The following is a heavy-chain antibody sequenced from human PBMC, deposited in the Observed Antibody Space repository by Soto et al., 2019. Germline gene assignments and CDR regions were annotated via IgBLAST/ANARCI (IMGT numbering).Heavy chain of an antibody. V-gene: IGHV4-59*01. CDR1: GGSISGYF. CDR2: LSDSGST. CDR3: ARKEYGDGLDV. Sequence: SETLSLSCTVSGGSISGYFWSWIRQPPGNGLECIGYLSDSGSTDYTPSLNSRVTISVDTSKNQFSLQLSSVTAADTAVYYCARKEYGDGLDVWGQGTTVTVSS. J-gene: IGHJ6*02. D-gene: IGHD2-2*01.